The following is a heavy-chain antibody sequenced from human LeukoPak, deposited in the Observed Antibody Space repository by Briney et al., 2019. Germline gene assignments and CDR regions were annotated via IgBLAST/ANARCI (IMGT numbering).Heavy chain of an antibody. CDR1: GGSISSGGYY. V-gene: IGHV4-31*03. CDR2: IYYSGST. CDR3: ARDWGWPNWFDP. D-gene: IGHD3-16*01. Sequence: SETLSLTCTVSGGSISSGGYYWSWIRQHPGKGLEWIGYIYYSGSTYYNPSLKSRVSISVDTSKNQFSLKLSSVTAADTAVYYCARDWGWPNWFDPWGQGTLVTVSS. J-gene: IGHJ5*02.